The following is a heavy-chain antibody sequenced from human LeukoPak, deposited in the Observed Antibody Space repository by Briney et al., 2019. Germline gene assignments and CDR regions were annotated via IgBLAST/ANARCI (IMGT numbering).Heavy chain of an antibody. CDR2: IKLDGSEK. CDR1: GFSFGKYW. J-gene: IGHJ4*02. CDR3: ARDQYDTWSRRGNFDS. Sequence: GGSLGLSCVASGFSFGKYWMSWVRQAPGKGLEWVANIKLDGSEKNYVDSVKGRFTISRDNTKNSLYLQMNSLRAEDTAVFYCARDQYDTWSRRGNFDSWGQGTLVIVSS. D-gene: IGHD3/OR15-3a*01. V-gene: IGHV3-7*03.